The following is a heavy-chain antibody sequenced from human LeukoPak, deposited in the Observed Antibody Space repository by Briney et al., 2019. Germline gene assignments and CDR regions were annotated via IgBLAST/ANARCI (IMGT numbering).Heavy chain of an antibody. V-gene: IGHV7-4-1*02. CDR1: GYTFTSYD. J-gene: IGHJ4*02. CDR2: INTNTGNP. CDR3: ARGNWRTDY. D-gene: IGHD4-23*01. Sequence: ASVKVSCKASGYTFTSYDINWVRQATGQGLEWMGWINTNTGNPTYAQGFTGRFVFSLDTSVSTAYLQTSSLKAEDTAVYYCARGNWRTDYWGQGTLVTVSS.